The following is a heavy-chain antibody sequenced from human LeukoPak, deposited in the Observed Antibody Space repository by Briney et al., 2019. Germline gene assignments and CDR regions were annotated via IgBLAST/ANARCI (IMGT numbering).Heavy chain of an antibody. CDR2: LSGSGDTA. D-gene: IGHD3-3*01. Sequence: PGGSLRLSCAGSGFSFSTYAMNWVRQAPGKGLEWVSVLSGSGDTAYYTDSVKGRFTISRDNSKNTLFLHMNSLRAEDTAVYYCARGGYYSWFLFRYWGQGTLVTVSS. CDR3: ARGGYYSWFLFRY. V-gene: IGHV3-23*01. CDR1: GFSFSTYA. J-gene: IGHJ4*02.